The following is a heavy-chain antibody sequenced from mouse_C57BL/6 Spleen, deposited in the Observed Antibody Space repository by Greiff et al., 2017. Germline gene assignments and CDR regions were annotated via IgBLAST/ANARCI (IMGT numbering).Heavy chain of an antibody. V-gene: IGHV14-4*01. CDR1: GFNIKDDY. CDR3: TFITTGVYYAMDY. Sequence: EVQLQQSGAELVRPGASVKLSCTASGFNIKDDYMHWVKQRPEQGLEWIGWIDPENGDTEYASKFQGKATITADISSNTAYLQLSSLTSEDTAVYYCTFITTGVYYAMDYWGQGTSVTVSS. J-gene: IGHJ4*01. CDR2: IDPENGDT. D-gene: IGHD1-1*01.